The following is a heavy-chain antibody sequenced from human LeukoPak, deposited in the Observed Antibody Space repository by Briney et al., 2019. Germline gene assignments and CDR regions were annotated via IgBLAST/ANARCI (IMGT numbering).Heavy chain of an antibody. CDR2: IYSGGST. CDR3: ARPTYGDSTRYGMDV. CDR1: GFVVGGNY. V-gene: IGHV3-53*01. J-gene: IGHJ6*02. D-gene: IGHD2-21*02. Sequence: GGSLRLSCAASGFVVGGNYMSWVRQAPGKGLEWASVIYSGGSTYYADSVKGRFSTSRDRSTSTLFLQMDSLRVEDTAIYYCARPTYGDSTRYGMDVWGQGTTVIVSS.